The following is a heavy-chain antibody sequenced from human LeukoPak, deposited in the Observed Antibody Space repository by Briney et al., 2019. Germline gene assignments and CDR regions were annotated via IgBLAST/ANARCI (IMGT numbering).Heavy chain of an antibody. J-gene: IGHJ5*02. D-gene: IGHD3-22*01. CDR3: ARYPSRYYDSSGYYWRNWFDP. V-gene: IGHV5-51*01. CDR2: IYPGDSDT. Sequence: GESLKISYKGSGYSFTSYWIGWVRQMPGKGLEWMGIIYPGDSDTRYSPSLQGQVTISADKSISTAYLQWSSLKASDTAMYYCARYPSRYYDSSGYYWRNWFDPWGQGTLVTVSS. CDR1: GYSFTSYW.